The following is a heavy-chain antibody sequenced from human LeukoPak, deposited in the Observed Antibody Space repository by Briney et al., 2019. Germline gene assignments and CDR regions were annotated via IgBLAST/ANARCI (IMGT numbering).Heavy chain of an antibody. V-gene: IGHV4-59*01. CDR1: GGSISSYY. CDR2: IYYSGST. J-gene: IGHJ1*01. D-gene: IGHD3-3*01. Sequence: SETLSLTCTVSGGSISSYYWSWIRQPPGKGLEWIGYIYYSGSTNYNPSLKSRVTISVDTSKNQFSLKLSSVTAADTAVYYCTRGGYDFWSGYSAEYFQHWGQGTLVTVSS. CDR3: TRGGYDFWSGYSAEYFQH.